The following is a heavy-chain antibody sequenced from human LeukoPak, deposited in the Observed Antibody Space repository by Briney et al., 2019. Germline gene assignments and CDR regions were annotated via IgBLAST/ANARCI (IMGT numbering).Heavy chain of an antibody. CDR2: ISYDGSNK. J-gene: IGHJ6*02. V-gene: IGHV3-30*18. D-gene: IGHD3-10*01. CDR1: GFTFSSYG. Sequence: GRSLRLPCAASGFTFSSYGMHGVRQAPGKGLEWVAVISYDGSNKYYADSVKGRFTISRDNSKNTLYLQMSSLRAEDTAVYYCAKDGVEGFTMVRGVIIRGDYYYGMDVWGQGTTVTVSS. CDR3: AKDGVEGFTMVRGVIIRGDYYYGMDV.